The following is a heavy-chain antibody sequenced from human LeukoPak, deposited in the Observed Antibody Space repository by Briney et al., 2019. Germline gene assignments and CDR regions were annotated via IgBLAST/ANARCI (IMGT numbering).Heavy chain of an antibody. CDR1: GFSFGTYT. CDR2: IIGAAQT. Sequence: PGGSLRLSCVASGFSFGTYTMSWVRQAPGTGLEWVSTIIGAAQTLYAASVKGRFTISRDNSKNTLYLQMNSLRVEDTAVYYCARDHCSGGTCYSGGYWGQGTLVTVSS. J-gene: IGHJ4*02. D-gene: IGHD2-15*01. CDR3: ARDHCSGGTCYSGGY. V-gene: IGHV3-23*01.